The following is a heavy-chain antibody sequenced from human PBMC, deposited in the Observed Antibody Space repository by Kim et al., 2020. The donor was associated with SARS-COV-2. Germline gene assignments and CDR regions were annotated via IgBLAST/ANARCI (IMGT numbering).Heavy chain of an antibody. CDR3: ARIGDY. CDR2: YPGDSDT. Sequence: YPGDSDTRYRPSFQGQVTISADKSIITAYLQWSSLKASDTAMYYCARIGDYWGQGTLVTVSS. V-gene: IGHV5-51*01. D-gene: IGHD2-15*01. J-gene: IGHJ4*02.